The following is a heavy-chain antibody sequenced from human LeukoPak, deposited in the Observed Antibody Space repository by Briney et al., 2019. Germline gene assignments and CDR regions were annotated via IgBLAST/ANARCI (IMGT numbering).Heavy chain of an antibody. V-gene: IGHV4-59*01. J-gene: IGHJ6*03. D-gene: IGHD5-18*01. CDR3: ARGGGYSFYYYYMDV. CDR2: IYYSGST. CDR1: GGSISSYY. Sequence: SETLSLTCTVSGGSISSYYWSWIRQPPGKGLEWIGYIYYSGSTNYNPSLKSRVTMSVDTSKNQFSLKLSSVTAADTAVYYCARGGGYSFYYYYMDVWGKGTTVTVSS.